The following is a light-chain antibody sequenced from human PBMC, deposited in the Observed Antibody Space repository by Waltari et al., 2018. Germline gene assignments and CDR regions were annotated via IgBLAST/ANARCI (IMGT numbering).Light chain of an antibody. CDR1: QNIGSQ. Sequence: EFVLTQSPATLSLSPGERAALSCRASQNIGSQLAWYQQRPGQPPRLLIDDTSNRATGIPARFSGSGFGTDFTLTISSLEFEDSAVYYCQHRFSWPLTFGGGTKVEI. CDR3: QHRFSWPLT. CDR2: DTS. J-gene: IGKJ4*01. V-gene: IGKV3-11*01.